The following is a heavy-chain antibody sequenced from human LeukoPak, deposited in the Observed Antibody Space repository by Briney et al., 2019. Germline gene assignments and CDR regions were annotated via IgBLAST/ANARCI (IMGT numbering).Heavy chain of an antibody. J-gene: IGHJ5*02. D-gene: IGHD3-9*01. V-gene: IGHV3-74*01. CDR1: GFTFSTYW. CDR3: AKGRRYNILTGYYVSEVDP. Sequence: GGSLRLSCAASGFTFSTYWMHWVRQAPGKGLVWVSRINSDGSFTNYADSVMGRFTISRDNAKNTLYLQMNSLRADDTAVYYCAKGRRYNILTGYYVSEVDPWGQGTLVTVSS. CDR2: INSDGSFT.